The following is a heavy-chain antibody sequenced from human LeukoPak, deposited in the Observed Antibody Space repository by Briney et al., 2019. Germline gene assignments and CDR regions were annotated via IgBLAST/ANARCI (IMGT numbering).Heavy chain of an antibody. J-gene: IGHJ4*02. CDR3: AREGEYYYDSSGYYFDY. D-gene: IGHD3-22*01. CDR1: GYTFTSYY. Sequence: ASVKVSCKASGYTFTSYYMHWARQAPGQGLEWMGIINPSGGSTSYAQKFQGRVTMTRDMSTSTVYMELSSLRSEDTAVYYCAREGEYYYDSSGYYFDYWGQGTLVTVSS. CDR2: INPSGGST. V-gene: IGHV1-46*01.